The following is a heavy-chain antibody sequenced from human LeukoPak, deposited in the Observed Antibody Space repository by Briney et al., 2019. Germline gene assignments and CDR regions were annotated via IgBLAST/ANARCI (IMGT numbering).Heavy chain of an antibody. D-gene: IGHD6-13*01. CDR2: ISGSGGST. Sequence: GGSLRLSCAASGFTFSSYSMNWVRQAPGKGLEWVSAISGSGGSTYYADSVKGRFTISRDNSKNTLYLQMNSLRAEDTAVYYCATTGAAAGTGVFGLDGGYWGQGTLVTVSS. J-gene: IGHJ4*02. CDR1: GFTFSSYS. V-gene: IGHV3-23*01. CDR3: ATTGAAAGTGVFGLDGGY.